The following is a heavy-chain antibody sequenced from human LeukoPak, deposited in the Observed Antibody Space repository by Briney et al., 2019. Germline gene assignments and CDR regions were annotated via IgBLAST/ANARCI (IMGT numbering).Heavy chain of an antibody. J-gene: IGHJ2*01. Sequence: GGSLRLSCAASGFTFSSHGMHWVRQAPGKGLEWVAVIGREGRAKYYADSVKGRFTLSRDNSINTLYLEMNSLRDEDTAVYYCAREATWGNWYFDLWGRGTLVTVSS. CDR3: AREATWGNWYFDL. V-gene: IGHV3-30*03. D-gene: IGHD3-16*01. CDR2: IGREGRAK. CDR1: GFTFSSHG.